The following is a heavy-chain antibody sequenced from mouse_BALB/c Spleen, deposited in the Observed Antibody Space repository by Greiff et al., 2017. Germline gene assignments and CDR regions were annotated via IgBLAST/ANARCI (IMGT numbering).Heavy chain of an antibody. CDR1: GFNIKDTY. CDR3: AREGVYYDYDGFAY. J-gene: IGHJ3*01. Sequence: VQLQQSGAELVKPGASVKLSCTASGFNIKDTYMHWVKQRPEQGLEWIGRIDPANGNTKYDPKFQGKATITADTSSNTAYLQLSSLTSEDTAVYYCAREGVYYDYDGFAYWGQGTLVTVSA. CDR2: IDPANGNT. D-gene: IGHD2-4*01. V-gene: IGHV14-3*02.